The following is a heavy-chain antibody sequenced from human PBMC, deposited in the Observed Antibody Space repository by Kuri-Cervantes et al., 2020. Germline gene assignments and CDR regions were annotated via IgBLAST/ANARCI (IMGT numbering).Heavy chain of an antibody. CDR1: GFTFSSYG. D-gene: IGHD3-3*01. Sequence: GGSLRLSCAASGFTFSSYGMHWVRQAPGKGLEWVAVIWYDGSNKYYADSVKGRFTISRDNSKNTLYLQMNSLRAEDTAVYYCARSPTIFGVVTNFDYWGQGTLVTVSS. CDR3: ARSPTIFGVVTNFDY. J-gene: IGHJ4*02. CDR2: IWYDGSNK. V-gene: IGHV3-33*01.